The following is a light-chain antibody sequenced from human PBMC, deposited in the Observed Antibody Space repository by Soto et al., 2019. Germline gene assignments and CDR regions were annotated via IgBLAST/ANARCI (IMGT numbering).Light chain of an antibody. V-gene: IGKV1-5*01. Sequence: DIQMTQSPSTLSASVRDRVTITCRASQSIGSWLAWYQQKPGKVPKLLIYDASSLESGVPSRFSGSGSGTEFTLIITSPEPDDFGVYYCQQYSSYSFTFGPGTKVDIK. CDR2: DAS. CDR1: QSIGSW. CDR3: QQYSSYSFT. J-gene: IGKJ3*01.